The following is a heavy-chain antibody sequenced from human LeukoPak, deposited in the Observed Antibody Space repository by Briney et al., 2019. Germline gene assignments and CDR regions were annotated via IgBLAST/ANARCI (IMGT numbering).Heavy chain of an antibody. CDR1: GYTLATYC. V-gene: IGHV1-18*01. CDR2: ISAYNGHR. Sequence: ASVKVSCKASGYTLATYCFSWVRQASGHGLEWMGWISAYNGHRTYAQNFQGRVSMTTDSSTNTDYMELRSLRPDDTAVYYCARDYSGYPELWGFDYWGQGTLVTVSS. J-gene: IGHJ4*02. D-gene: IGHD5-12*01. CDR3: ARDYSGYPELWGFDY.